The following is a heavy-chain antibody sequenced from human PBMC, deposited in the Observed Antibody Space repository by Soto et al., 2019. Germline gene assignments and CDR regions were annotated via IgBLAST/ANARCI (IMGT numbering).Heavy chain of an antibody. J-gene: IGHJ4*02. D-gene: IGHD6-19*01. V-gene: IGHV1-18*04. CDR2: IRAYNGYT. CDR3: ARASDGYRSGWYVGYFDY. Sequence: ASVKVSCNASGYTFTSYGISWVRQAPGQGLEWMGWIRAYNGYTNYAQKFQGRVTVTTDTSTSTAYMELRSLISDDTAVYYCARASDGYRSGWYVGYFDYWGQGTLVTVSS. CDR1: GYTFTSYG.